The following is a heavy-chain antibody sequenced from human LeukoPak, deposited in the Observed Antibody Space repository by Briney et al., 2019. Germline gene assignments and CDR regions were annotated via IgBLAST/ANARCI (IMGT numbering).Heavy chain of an antibody. Sequence: SETLSLTCTVSGDSVSSGYWNWIRQPPGKGLEWIGYIYDSGITDYSPSLKSRLTMSVDASNNQFSLTLISVTAADTAVYYCAGRGHRYSRDWGQGILVTVSS. D-gene: IGHD2-15*01. CDR2: IYDSGIT. J-gene: IGHJ1*01. CDR3: AGRGHRYSRD. CDR1: GDSVSSGY. V-gene: IGHV4-4*09.